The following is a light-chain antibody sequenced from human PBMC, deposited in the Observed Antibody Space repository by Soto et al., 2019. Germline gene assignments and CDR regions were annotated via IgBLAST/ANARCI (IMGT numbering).Light chain of an antibody. V-gene: IGLV2-14*03. CDR2: EVT. J-gene: IGLJ2*01. CDR1: SSDVGGYNY. Sequence: QSALTQPASVSGSPGQSITISCTGTSSDVGGYNYVCWYQQHPGKAPKLIIYEVTNRPSGVSNRFSATKSGNTASLSISGLQAEDEADYYCSSNTSSGTVAFGGGTQLTVL. CDR3: SSNTSSGTVA.